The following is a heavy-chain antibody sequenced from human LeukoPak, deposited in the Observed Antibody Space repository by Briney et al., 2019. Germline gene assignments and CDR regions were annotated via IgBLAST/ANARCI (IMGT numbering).Heavy chain of an antibody. V-gene: IGHV3-74*01. CDR3: ARESGYCSATSCYRPEDY. J-gene: IGHJ4*02. CDR1: GFTFSSYR. Sequence: GGSLRLSCTASGFTFSSYRMHWVRQAPGKGLVWVSRINTDGSSTRYADSVKGRFTISRDNAKNTLYLQVNNLRAEDTAVYYCARESGYCSATSCYRPEDYWGQGTLVTVSS. D-gene: IGHD2-2*01. CDR2: INTDGSST.